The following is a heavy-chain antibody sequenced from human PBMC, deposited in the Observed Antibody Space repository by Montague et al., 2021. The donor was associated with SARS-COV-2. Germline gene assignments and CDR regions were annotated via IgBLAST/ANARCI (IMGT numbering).Heavy chain of an antibody. CDR1: GGSIGSYY. D-gene: IGHD3-22*01. J-gene: IGHJ3*02. CDR2: IYFSGST. CDR3: ARHGRFSVIVNTPRGAFDI. Sequence: SETLSLTCTVSGGSIGSYYWSWIRQPPGKGLEWIGYIYFSGSTDYNPALKSRVTTSVDTSKNQFSLRLSSLTAADTAVYYCARHGRFSVIVNTPRGAFDIWGPAAILTVSS. V-gene: IGHV4-59*08.